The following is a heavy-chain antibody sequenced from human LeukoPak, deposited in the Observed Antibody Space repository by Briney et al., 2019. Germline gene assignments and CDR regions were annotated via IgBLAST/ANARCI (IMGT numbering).Heavy chain of an antibody. Sequence: GSSVKVSCKASGGTFSSYAISWVRQAPGQGLEWMGGIIPIFGTANYAQKFQGRVTITTDESTSTAYMELSSLRSENTAVYYCARGPGATPKYTFDYWGQGTLVTVSS. CDR3: ARGPGATPKYTFDY. D-gene: IGHD1-26*01. CDR2: IIPIFGTA. V-gene: IGHV1-69*05. CDR1: GGTFSSYA. J-gene: IGHJ4*02.